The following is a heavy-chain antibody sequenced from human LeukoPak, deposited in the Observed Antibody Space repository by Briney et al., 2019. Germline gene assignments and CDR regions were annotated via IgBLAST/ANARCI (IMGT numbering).Heavy chain of an antibody. CDR1: GYTFTSYY. V-gene: IGHV1-46*01. Sequence: ASVKVSFKASGYTFTSYYMHWVRQAPGQGLEWMGIINPSGGSTSYAQKFQGRVTMTRDTSTSTVYMELSSLRSEDTAVYYCARYLVTATENYYYYGMDVWGQGTTVTVSS. CDR2: INPSGGST. CDR3: ARYLVTATENYYYYGMDV. D-gene: IGHD2-21*02. J-gene: IGHJ6*02.